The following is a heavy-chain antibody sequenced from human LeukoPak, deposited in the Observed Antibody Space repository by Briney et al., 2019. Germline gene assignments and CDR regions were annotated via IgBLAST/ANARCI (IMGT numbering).Heavy chain of an antibody. CDR2: IYYSGNT. V-gene: IGHV4-39*07. D-gene: IGHD4-17*01. CDR1: SGSISSGSYS. Sequence: SETLSLTCTVSSGSISSGSYSWGWIRQPPGQGLEWIGSIYYSGNTYYNPSLKSRVTISVDASMNEFSLKLTSVTAADTAVYYCARDRSTVTPPQPDVFDIWGQGTMVTVSS. CDR3: ARDRSTVTPPQPDVFDI. J-gene: IGHJ3*02.